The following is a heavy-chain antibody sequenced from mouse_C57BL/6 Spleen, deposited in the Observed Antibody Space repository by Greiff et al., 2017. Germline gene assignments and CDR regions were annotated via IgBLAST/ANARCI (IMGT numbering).Heavy chain of an antibody. CDR1: GYSFTGYY. J-gene: IGHJ4*01. CDR3: ARDGKGDDAMDY. V-gene: IGHV1-42*01. CDR2: INPSTGGT. Sequence: VQLQQSGPELVKPGASVKLSCKASGYSFTGYYMHWVKQSPEKGLEWIGEINPSTGGTTYNQKFKAKATLTVDKSSSTAYMQLKSLTSEDSAVYYCARDGKGDDAMDYWGQGTSVTVSS. D-gene: IGHD2-1*01.